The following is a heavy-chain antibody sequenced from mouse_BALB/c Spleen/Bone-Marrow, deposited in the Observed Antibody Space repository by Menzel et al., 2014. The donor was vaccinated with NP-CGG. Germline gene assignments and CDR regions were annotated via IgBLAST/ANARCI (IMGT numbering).Heavy chain of an antibody. CDR1: GFTFSSFG. J-gene: IGHJ2*01. Sequence: EVQRVESGGGLVQPGGSRKLSCAASGFTFSSFGMHWVRQAPEKGLEWVAYISSGSSTIYYADTVMGRFTISRDNPKNTLFLQMTSLRSEDTAMYYCARSGSSSGYFDYWGQGTILTVSS. CDR3: ARSGSSSGYFDY. D-gene: IGHD1-1*01. CDR2: ISSGSSTI. V-gene: IGHV5-17*02.